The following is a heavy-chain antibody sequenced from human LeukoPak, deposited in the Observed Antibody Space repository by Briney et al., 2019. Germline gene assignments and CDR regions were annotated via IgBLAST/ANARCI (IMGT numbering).Heavy chain of an antibody. CDR2: ISSNGNSI. V-gene: IGHV3-21*01. CDR1: GFTFSTYS. Sequence: GGSLRLSCAASGFTFSTYSMNWVRQAPGKGLEWVSSISSNGNSIFYAESVKGRFTISRDNAKNSLYLQVNSLRAEDTAVYYCARGANVNVFDIWGQGTMVTVSS. J-gene: IGHJ3*02. CDR3: ARGANVNVFDI.